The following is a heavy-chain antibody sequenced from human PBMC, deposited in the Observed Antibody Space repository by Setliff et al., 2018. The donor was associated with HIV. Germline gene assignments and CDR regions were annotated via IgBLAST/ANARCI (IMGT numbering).Heavy chain of an antibody. Sequence: GGSLRLSCAASGFTFSHAWMSWVRQVPGKGLEWVGHVKSEGDGGATNYAALVMGRFIISRDDSKSTVYLQMNSLKIEDTALYYRTTKGRDVSTLEAPGWGQGTLVTVSS. V-gene: IGHV3-15*01. CDR2: VKSEGDGGAT. CDR3: TTKGRDVSTLEAPG. CDR1: GFTFSHAW. D-gene: IGHD2-15*01. J-gene: IGHJ4*02.